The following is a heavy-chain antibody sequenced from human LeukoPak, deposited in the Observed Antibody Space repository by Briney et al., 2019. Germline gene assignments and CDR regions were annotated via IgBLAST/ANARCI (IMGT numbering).Heavy chain of an antibody. CDR1: GFTFSSYA. Sequence: PGGSLRLSCAASGFTFSSYAINWVRQAPGKGLEWVSGISGGGSTTNYADSVKGRFTISRDNSNNTLYLQMNSLRAEDTAVYYCARGPLYEVPYYNHYYGMDAWGQGTTVTVAS. D-gene: IGHD3-22*01. V-gene: IGHV3-23*01. CDR2: ISGGGSTT. J-gene: IGHJ6*02. CDR3: ARGPLYEVPYYNHYYGMDA.